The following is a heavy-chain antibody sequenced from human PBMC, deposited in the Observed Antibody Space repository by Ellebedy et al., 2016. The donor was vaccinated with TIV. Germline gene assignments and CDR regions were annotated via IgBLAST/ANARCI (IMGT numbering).Heavy chain of an antibody. CDR2: ISSSGSTI. D-gene: IGHD3-3*02. CDR3: ASSIMQNSLYFDY. CDR1: GFTFSDYY. Sequence: PGGSLRLSCAASGFTFSDYYMSWIRQAPGKGLEWVSYISSSGSTIYYADSVKGRFTISRDNAKNSLYLQMNSLRAEDTAVYYCASSIMQNSLYFDYWGQGTLVTVSS. V-gene: IGHV3-11*01. J-gene: IGHJ4*02.